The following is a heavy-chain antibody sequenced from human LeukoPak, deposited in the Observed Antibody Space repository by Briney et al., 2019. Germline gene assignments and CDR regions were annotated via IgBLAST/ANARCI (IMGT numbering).Heavy chain of an antibody. D-gene: IGHD3-10*01. Sequence: ASVRVSCKASGYPFSAHFLNWVRQAPGQGLEWMGNIDTTTGNPRYAQDFTGRFIFSLDTSVSTAYLQITSLKADDTAAYYCVRGTPTPGMDYWGQGTQVTVSS. V-gene: IGHV7-4-1*02. CDR2: IDTTTGNP. J-gene: IGHJ4*02. CDR3: VRGTPTPGMDY. CDR1: GYPFSAHF.